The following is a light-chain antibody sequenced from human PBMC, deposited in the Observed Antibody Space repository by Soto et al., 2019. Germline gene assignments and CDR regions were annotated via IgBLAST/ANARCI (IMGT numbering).Light chain of an antibody. CDR1: GSDIRAYNY. CDR3: SSYTSNNFYV. V-gene: IGLV2-14*01. J-gene: IGLJ1*01. CDR2: EVG. Sequence: QSVLAQPASVSGSPGQSITISCTGTGSDIRAYNYVSWYQQHPGKAPKLMIYEVGDRPSGLSNRFSGSKSGNTASLTISRLQAEDEADYYCSSYTSNNFYVFGTGTKVTVL.